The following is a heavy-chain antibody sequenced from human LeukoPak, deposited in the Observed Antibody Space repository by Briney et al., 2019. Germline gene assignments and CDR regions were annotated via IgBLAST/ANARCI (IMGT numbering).Heavy chain of an antibody. CDR3: ARDWTYYYGSGSLHYYGMDV. D-gene: IGHD3-10*01. V-gene: IGHV3-48*01. Sequence: GGSLRLSCAASGFTFSSYSMNWVRQAPGKGLEWVSYISSGSSTIYYADSVKGRFTISRDNAKNSLYLQMNSLRAEDTAVYYCARDWTYYYGSGSLHYYGMDVWGQGTTVTVSS. CDR2: ISSGSSTI. J-gene: IGHJ6*02. CDR1: GFTFSSYS.